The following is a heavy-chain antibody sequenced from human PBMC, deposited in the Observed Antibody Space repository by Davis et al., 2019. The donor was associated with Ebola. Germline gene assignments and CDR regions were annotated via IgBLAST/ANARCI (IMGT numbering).Heavy chain of an antibody. CDR1: GYTFTSYW. CDR2: IYPSDSDT. D-gene: IGHD6-13*01. CDR3: ARDRHSSSWKYFQH. V-gene: IGHV5-51*01. Sequence: GESLKISCKGSGYTFTSYWIAWVRQVPGKGLEWMGIIYPSDSDTKYSPSFQGRVTISADKSISTAYLEWSSLRASDTAMYYCARDRHSSSWKYFQHWGQGTLVTVSS. J-gene: IGHJ1*01.